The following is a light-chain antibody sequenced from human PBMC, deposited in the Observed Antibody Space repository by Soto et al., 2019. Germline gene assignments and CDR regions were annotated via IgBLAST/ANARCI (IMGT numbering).Light chain of an antibody. V-gene: IGKV3-15*01. J-gene: IGKJ1*01. Sequence: MTRVPGTPSLYPEERATLSCRASQSLGSNLAWYQQKPGQAPRLLIYGASTRATGIPARFSGSGSGTEFTLTISSLLSEEFAVYYCSQYYDGPPRTFGQGTKVDIK. CDR3: SQYYDGPPRT. CDR2: GAS. CDR1: QSLGSN.